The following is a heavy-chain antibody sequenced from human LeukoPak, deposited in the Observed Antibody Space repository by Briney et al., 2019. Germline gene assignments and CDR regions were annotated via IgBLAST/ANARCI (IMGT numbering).Heavy chain of an antibody. CDR1: GFTFSSYR. Sequence: PGGSLRLSCAASGFTFSSYRMSGVRPAPGKGREWLANIKQNGSEKYYVDSVKGRFTISRDNAKNSLYLQMNSLRAEDTAVYYCARAQSGSYYWYYYYYMDVWGKGTTVTVSS. CDR3: ARAQSGSYYWYYYYYMDV. D-gene: IGHD1-26*01. J-gene: IGHJ6*03. V-gene: IGHV3-7*01. CDR2: IKQNGSEK.